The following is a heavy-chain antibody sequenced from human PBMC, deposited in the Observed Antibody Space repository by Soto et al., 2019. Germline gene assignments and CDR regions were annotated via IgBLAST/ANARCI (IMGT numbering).Heavy chain of an antibody. CDR2: ISYDGSNK. D-gene: IGHD3-9*01. CDR3: AKPSRGMYYDILTGYPEPYYFDY. CDR1: GFTFSSYG. Sequence: GGSLRLSCAASGFTFSSYGMHWVRQAPGKGLEWVAVISYDGSNKYYADSVKGRFTISRDNSKNTLYLQMNSLRAEDTAVYYCAKPSRGMYYDILTGYPEPYYFDYWGQGTLVTVSS. J-gene: IGHJ4*02. V-gene: IGHV3-30*18.